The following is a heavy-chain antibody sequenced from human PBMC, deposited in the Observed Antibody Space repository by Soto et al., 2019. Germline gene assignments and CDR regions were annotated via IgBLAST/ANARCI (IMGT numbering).Heavy chain of an antibody. CDR3: ARASCSSTSCYALDYYYYGMDV. CDR1: GFTFSSYG. J-gene: IGHJ6*02. V-gene: IGHV3-33*01. Sequence: QVQLVESGGGVVQPGRSLRLSCAASGFTFSSYGMHWVRQAPGKGLEWVAVIWYDGSKKDYADSVKGRFTISRDNSKNTLYLQMNRLRAEDTAVYYCARASCSSTSCYALDYYYYGMDVWGQGTTVTVSS. CDR2: IWYDGSKK. D-gene: IGHD2-2*01.